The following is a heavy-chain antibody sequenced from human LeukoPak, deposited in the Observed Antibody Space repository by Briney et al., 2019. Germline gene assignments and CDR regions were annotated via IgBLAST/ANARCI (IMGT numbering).Heavy chain of an antibody. CDR1: GASIRNYY. CDR2: IYSSGST. V-gene: IGHV4-4*07. D-gene: IGHD1-26*01. J-gene: IGHJ4*02. Sequence: SETLSLTCTVSGASIRNYYWSWIRRPAGKGLEWIGRIYSSGSTNYNPSLNSRVTMSVDTSKNQFSLKLSSVTAADTAVYYCARAGRSGNYGYYFDYWGQGTLVTVSS. CDR3: ARAGRSGNYGYYFDY.